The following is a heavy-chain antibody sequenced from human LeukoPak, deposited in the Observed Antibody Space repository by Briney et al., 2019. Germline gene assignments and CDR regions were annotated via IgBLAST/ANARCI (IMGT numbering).Heavy chain of an antibody. Sequence: SETLSLTCTVSGGSISSYYWSWIRQPPGKGLEWIGYIYYSGSTNYNPSLKSRVTISVDTSKNQFSLKLSSVTAADTAVYYCARGYSYGASLRYWGQGTLVTVSS. D-gene: IGHD5-18*01. V-gene: IGHV4-59*01. CDR1: GGSISSYY. CDR2: IYYSGST. CDR3: ARGYSYGASLRY. J-gene: IGHJ4*02.